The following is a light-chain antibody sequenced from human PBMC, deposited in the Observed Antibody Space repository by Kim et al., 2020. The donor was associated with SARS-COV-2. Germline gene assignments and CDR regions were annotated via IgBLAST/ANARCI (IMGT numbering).Light chain of an antibody. J-gene: IGKJ4*02. CDR1: ESISSY. V-gene: IGKV1-39*01. CDR3: QQSYSTPRT. Sequence: AAVGDRVTNYCRARESISSYLNGYQQKPGKAPKLRRYAASSVQSGVPSRFRGSGSGTDITLTISSLQPEDIATYYSQQSYSTPRTFGEGTTMEIK. CDR2: AAS.